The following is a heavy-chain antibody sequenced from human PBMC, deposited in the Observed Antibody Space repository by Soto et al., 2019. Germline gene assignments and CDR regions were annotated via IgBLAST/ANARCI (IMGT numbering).Heavy chain of an antibody. CDR3: ARGGMYYDFWSGYYNWYFDL. CDR1: GYTFSSYG. D-gene: IGHD3-3*01. J-gene: IGHJ2*01. Sequence: VSVKVSCKASGYTFSSYGISWVRQAPGQGLEWMGWISAYNGNTNYAQKLQGRVTMTTDTSTSTAYMELRSLRSDDTAVYYCARGGMYYDFWSGYYNWYFDLWGRGTLVTVSS. CDR2: ISAYNGNT. V-gene: IGHV1-18*01.